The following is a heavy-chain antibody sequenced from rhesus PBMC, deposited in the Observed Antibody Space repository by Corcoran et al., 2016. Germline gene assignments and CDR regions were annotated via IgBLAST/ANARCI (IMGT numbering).Heavy chain of an antibody. CDR1: GGSIRYSYR. CDR3: ARRLTIFGLVDY. J-gene: IGHJ4*01. D-gene: IGHD3-3*01. CDR2: IYGSSKRT. Sequence: QVQLRESGPGVVQPSETLSLPCAVSGGSIRYSYRWSWLLQPPGKGLEWSGYIYGSSKRTNYNPALKSRVTIPKDTSKNQFSLKLSSVTAADTAVYYCARRLTIFGLVDYWGQGVLVTVSS. V-gene: IGHV4S10*01.